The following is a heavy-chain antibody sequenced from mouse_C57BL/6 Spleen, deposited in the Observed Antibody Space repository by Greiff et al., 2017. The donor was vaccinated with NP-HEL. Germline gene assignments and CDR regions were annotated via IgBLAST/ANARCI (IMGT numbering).Heavy chain of an antibody. D-gene: IGHD2-1*01. CDR2: ILPGSGST. Sequence: LQESGAELMKPGASVKLSCKATGYTFTGYWIEWVKQRPGHGLEWIGEILPGSGSTNYNEKFKGKATFTADTSSNTAYMQLSSLTPAFSSIYSCAIAYGNYGGAAYSGQGTLVTVSA. CDR1: GYTFTGYW. CDR3: AIAYGNYGGAAY. J-gene: IGHJ3*01. V-gene: IGHV1-9*01.